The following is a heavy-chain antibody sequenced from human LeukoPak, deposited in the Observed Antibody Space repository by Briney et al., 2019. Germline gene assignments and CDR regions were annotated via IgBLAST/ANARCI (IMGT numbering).Heavy chain of an antibody. Sequence: PGGSLRLSCAASGFTFSSYAMSWVRQAPGKGLEWISAISDSAGLTYYADSVKGRSTISRDNSKNTLYLQMSSLRADDTAVYYCAKETKTHIAVADYWGQGALVTVSS. CDR3: AKETKTHIAVADY. D-gene: IGHD6-19*01. CDR1: GFTFSSYA. J-gene: IGHJ4*02. CDR2: ISDSAGLT. V-gene: IGHV3-23*01.